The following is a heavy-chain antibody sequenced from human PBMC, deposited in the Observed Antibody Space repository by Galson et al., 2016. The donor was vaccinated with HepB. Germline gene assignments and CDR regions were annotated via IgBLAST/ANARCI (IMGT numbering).Heavy chain of an antibody. V-gene: IGHV3-23*01. CDR3: ARRVELALGRYWYIFGMDV. CDR1: GFALHSYD. D-gene: IGHD1-1*01. Sequence: SLRLSCAASGFALHSYDMNRVRQAQGKGLEWVSINSANGEAAYYTDSVQGRFSISRDNSKKMLFQEVSSLRAEDTAVYYCARRVELALGRYWYIFGMDVWGHGTTVTVSS. CDR2: NSANGEAA. J-gene: IGHJ6*02.